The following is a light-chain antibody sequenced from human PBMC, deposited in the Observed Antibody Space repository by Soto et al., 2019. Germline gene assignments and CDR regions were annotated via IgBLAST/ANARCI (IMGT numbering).Light chain of an antibody. CDR3: QPYNNWPLT. CDR2: DAS. J-gene: IGKJ4*01. CDR1: HRVAGY. Sequence: EILMTQSPATLSVSPGERATLSCRASHRVAGYLAWYQQKPGQAPRLLIYDASTRATGIPARFSGSGSGTLFTLTISSLQSEDFAIYYCQPYNNWPLTFGGGTKVESK. V-gene: IGKV3-15*01.